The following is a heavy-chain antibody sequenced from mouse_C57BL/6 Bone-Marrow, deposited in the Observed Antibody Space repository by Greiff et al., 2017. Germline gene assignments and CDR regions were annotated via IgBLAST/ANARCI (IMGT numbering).Heavy chain of an antibody. CDR3: ARRWLDY. CDR2: IDPSDSYT. V-gene: IGHV1-50*01. CDR1: GYTFTSYW. D-gene: IGHD1-1*02. J-gene: IGHJ2*01. Sequence: VQLQQPGAELVKPGASVKLSCKASGYTFTSYWMQWVKQRPGQGLEWIGEIDPSDSYTNYNQKFKGKATLTVETSSSTAYMHLSSLTSEDSAVYYCARRWLDYWGQGTTLTVSS.